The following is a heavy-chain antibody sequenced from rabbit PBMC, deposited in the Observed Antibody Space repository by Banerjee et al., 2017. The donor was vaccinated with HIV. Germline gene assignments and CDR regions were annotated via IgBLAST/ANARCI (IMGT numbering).Heavy chain of an antibody. D-gene: IGHD6-1*01. CDR1: GFDFSSSYW. Sequence: EESGGDLVKPEGSLTLTCTASGFDFSSSYWICWVRQAPGKGLEWIACIYTDSDTTYYANWAKGRFTISKTSSTTVALQMTSLTAADTATYFCARHHYGGYGDDTMWGPGTLVTVS. V-gene: IGHV1S45*01. CDR2: IYTDSDTT. J-gene: IGHJ4*01. CDR3: ARHHYGGYGDDTM.